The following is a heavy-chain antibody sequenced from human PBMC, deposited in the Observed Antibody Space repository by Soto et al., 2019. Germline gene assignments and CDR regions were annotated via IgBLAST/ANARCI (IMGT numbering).Heavy chain of an antibody. D-gene: IGHD1-20*01. CDR3: ARGRVAITPPNPPEY. CDR1: GGTFSSYA. Sequence: QVQLVQSGAEVKKPGSSVKVSCKASGGTFSSYAISWVRQAPGQGLEWMGGIIPIFGTANYAQKFQGRVTITADESTSTAHMELSSLRSEDTAVYYWARGRVAITPPNPPEYWGQGTLVTVSS. J-gene: IGHJ4*02. V-gene: IGHV1-69*01. CDR2: IIPIFGTA.